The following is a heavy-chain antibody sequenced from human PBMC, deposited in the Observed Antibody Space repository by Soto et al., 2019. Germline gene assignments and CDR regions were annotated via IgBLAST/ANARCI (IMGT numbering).Heavy chain of an antibody. J-gene: IGHJ6*02. D-gene: IGHD3-3*01. CDR1: GFTFSSYA. V-gene: IGHV3-30-3*01. CDR2: ISYDGSNK. CDR3: ARGGNRITIFGVVMPQADYYYGMDV. Sequence: PGGSLRLSCAASGFTFSSYAMHWVRQAPGKGLEWVAVISYDGSNKYYADSVKGRFTISRDNSKNTLYLQMNSLRAEDTTVYYCARGGNRITIFGVVMPQADYYYGMDVWGQGTTVTVSS.